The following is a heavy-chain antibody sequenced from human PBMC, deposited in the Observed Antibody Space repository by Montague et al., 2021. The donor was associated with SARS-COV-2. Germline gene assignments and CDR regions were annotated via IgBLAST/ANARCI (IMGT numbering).Heavy chain of an antibody. Sequence: SETLSLTCIVSGGSISSCTYNWVWLRPPPGQELDWIVSIFYDASSYYNPSLQIRVTVSVDTSKNQFSLNVSSVTAADTAVYYCARDGPNDYYHSRYFDLWGQGTLVTVSS. CDR2: IFYDASS. D-gene: IGHD3-10*01. V-gene: IGHV4-39*02. CDR3: ARDGPNDYYHSRYFDL. CDR1: GGSISSCTYN. J-gene: IGHJ5*02.